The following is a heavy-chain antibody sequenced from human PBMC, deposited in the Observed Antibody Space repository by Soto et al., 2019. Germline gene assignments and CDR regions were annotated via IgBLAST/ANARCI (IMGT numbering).Heavy chain of an antibody. CDR2: IIPIFGTA. CDR3: ASPDPFYDYVCRSYHNCFDC. CDR1: GGTFSSYA. J-gene: IGHJ4*02. V-gene: IGHV1-69*13. Sequence: SVKVSCKASGGTFSSYAISWVRQAPGQGLEWMGGIIPIFGTANYAQKFQGRVTITADESTSTAYMELSSLRSEDTAVYYCASPDPFYDYVCRSYHNCFDCWGQGTRGIVSS. D-gene: IGHD3-16*02.